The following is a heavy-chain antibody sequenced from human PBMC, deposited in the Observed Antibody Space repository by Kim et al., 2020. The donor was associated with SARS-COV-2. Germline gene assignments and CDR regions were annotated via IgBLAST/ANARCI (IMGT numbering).Heavy chain of an antibody. D-gene: IGHD2-21*02. CDR1: GFTFNAYS. Sequence: GGSLRLSCAASGFTFNAYSMHWVRQPPGKGLEWVAVIWYDENKKYYADSVKGRFIVSRDNSKNTLYLQMNSLKAEDTAVYYCVRDFTADYFDYWGQGTLV. J-gene: IGHJ4*02. CDR2: IWYDENKK. CDR3: VRDFTADYFDY. V-gene: IGHV3-33*01.